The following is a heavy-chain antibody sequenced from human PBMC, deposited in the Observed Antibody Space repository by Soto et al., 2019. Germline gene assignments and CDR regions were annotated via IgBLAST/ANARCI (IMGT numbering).Heavy chain of an antibody. Sequence: SETLSLTCTVTGDSISSRSYYWGWIRQPPGKGLEGIGSIYYSGSTNNNPSLSSRVSMSIDTSKDQFSLKLKSVTAADTVLYFCARRPSSVVTQAYFDVWGQGSLVTVSS. CDR2: IYYSGST. V-gene: IGHV4-39*01. CDR1: GDSISSRSYY. J-gene: IGHJ4*02. D-gene: IGHD2-21*02. CDR3: ARRPSSVVTQAYFDV.